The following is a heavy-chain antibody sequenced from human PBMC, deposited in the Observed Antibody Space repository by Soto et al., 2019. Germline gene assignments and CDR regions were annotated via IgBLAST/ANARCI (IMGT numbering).Heavy chain of an antibody. CDR1: GYTFTKFD. CDR3: VRGFGDSWNTGAYNWFDF. Sequence: QVHLVQSGAEVRKPGASVKVSCKTSGYTFTKFDVNWVRQAAGQGLEWMGWMSPNSENKGYAQKSQGIVSMTRDTAITTAYMELSSLTSEDTAVYYCVRGFGDSWNTGAYNWFDFWGQGTLVTVSS. J-gene: IGHJ5*01. CDR2: MSPNSENK. V-gene: IGHV1-8*01. D-gene: IGHD1-1*01.